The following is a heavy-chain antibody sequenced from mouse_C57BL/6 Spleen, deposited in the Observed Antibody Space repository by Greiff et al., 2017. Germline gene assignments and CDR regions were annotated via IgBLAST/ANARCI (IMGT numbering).Heavy chain of an antibody. CDR2: INPNNGGT. J-gene: IGHJ2*01. CDR1: GYTFTDYN. V-gene: IGHV1-22*01. Sequence: VHVKQSGPELVKPGASVKMSCKASGYTFTDYNMHWVKQSHGKSLEWIGYINPNNGGTSYNQKFKGKATLTVNKSSSTAYMELRSLTSEDSAVYYCARANYDYDVFDYWGQGTTLTVSS. CDR3: ARANYDYDVFDY. D-gene: IGHD2-4*01.